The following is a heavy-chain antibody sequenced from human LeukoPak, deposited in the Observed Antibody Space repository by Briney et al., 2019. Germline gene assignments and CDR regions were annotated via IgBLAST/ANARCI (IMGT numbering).Heavy chain of an antibody. CDR1: GGSFSGYY. CDR2: IHTGGGT. V-gene: IGHV4-4*09. D-gene: IGHD6-6*01. CDR3: ARLTRLSTSPDRYYLDY. J-gene: IGHJ4*02. Sequence: SETLSLTCAVYGGSFSGYYWSWIRQPPGKGLEWIGYIHTGGGTSYIPSLKGRVTISIDTSKNQFSLKLSSVTAADSAVYYCARLTRLSTSPDRYYLDYWGQGTLVTVSS.